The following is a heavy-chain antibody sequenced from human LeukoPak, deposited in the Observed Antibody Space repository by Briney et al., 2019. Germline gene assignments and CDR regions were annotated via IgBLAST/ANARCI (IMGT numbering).Heavy chain of an antibody. CDR1: GFTFSNAR. CDR3: TTDEMTTVTTDAFDI. Sequence: GGSLRLSCAASGFTFSNARMSWVRQAPGKGLEWVGRIKSKTDGGTTDYAAPVKGRFTISRDDSKNTLYLQMNSLKTEDTAVYHCTTDEMTTVTTDAFDIWGQGTMVTVSS. V-gene: IGHV3-15*01. D-gene: IGHD4-17*01. CDR2: IKSKTDGGTT. J-gene: IGHJ3*02.